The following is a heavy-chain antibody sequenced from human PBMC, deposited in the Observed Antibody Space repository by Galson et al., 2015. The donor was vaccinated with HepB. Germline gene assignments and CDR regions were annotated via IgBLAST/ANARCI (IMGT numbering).Heavy chain of an antibody. CDR1: GGTFSSYA. CDR3: ASSLSGGYSSSWYGY. CDR2: IIPILGIA. V-gene: IGHV1-69*04. D-gene: IGHD6-13*01. J-gene: IGHJ4*02. Sequence: QSGAEVKKPGESLKISCKASGGTFSSYAISWVRQAPGQGLEWMGRIIPILGIANYAQKFQGRVTITADKSTSTAYMELSSLRSEDTAVYYCASSLSGGYSSSWYGYWGQGTLVTVSS.